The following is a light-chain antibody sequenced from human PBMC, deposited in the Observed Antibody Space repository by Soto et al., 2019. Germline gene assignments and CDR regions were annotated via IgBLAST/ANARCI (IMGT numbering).Light chain of an antibody. Sequence: EIVLTQSPATLSLSPGERATLSCRASQSISSHLAWYQQKPGQAPRLLIYGAYNRATGIPARFSGSVSGTDFTLTISSLEPEDFAVYYCQQRINWPLTFGGGTKVEIK. CDR1: QSISSH. CDR3: QQRINWPLT. CDR2: GAY. J-gene: IGKJ4*01. V-gene: IGKV3-11*01.